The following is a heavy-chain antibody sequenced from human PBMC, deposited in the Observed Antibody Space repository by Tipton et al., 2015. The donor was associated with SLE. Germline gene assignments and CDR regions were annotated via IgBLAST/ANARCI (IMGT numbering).Heavy chain of an antibody. Sequence: SLRLSCAASGFTFSDYYMSWIRQAPGKGLEWVSYITGSDSTIYYADSVKGRFTVSRDNAKNSLYLQMNSLRAEDTAVYYCARHYDFWSALWVWGQGTTATVSS. J-gene: IGHJ6*02. V-gene: IGHV3-11*04. CDR3: ARHYDFWSALWV. D-gene: IGHD3-3*01. CDR2: ITGSDSTI. CDR1: GFTFSDYY.